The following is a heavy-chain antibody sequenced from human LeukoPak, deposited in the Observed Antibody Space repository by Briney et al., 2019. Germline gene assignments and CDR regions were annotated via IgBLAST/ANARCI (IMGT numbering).Heavy chain of an antibody. V-gene: IGHV1-2*02. J-gene: IGHJ1*01. CDR2: INPNSGGT. D-gene: IGHD2-8*01. Sequence: ASVKVSCKASGYTFTGYYMHWVRQAPGHGLEWMGWINPNSGGTNYAQKFQGRVSMTRDTSITTVYMELSRLKSDDTAVYYCARDVVGYCTNGVCSEYLQHWGHGTLVTVSS. CDR3: ARDVVGYCTNGVCSEYLQH. CDR1: GYTFTGYY.